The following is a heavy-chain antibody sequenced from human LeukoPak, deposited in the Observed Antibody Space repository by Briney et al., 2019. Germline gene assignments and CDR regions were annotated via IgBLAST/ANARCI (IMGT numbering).Heavy chain of an antibody. D-gene: IGHD3-22*01. V-gene: IGHV3-53*01. CDR3: AIRGENDSTGSRTDY. CDR2: IYSGGST. Sequence: PGGSLRLSCAASGFTVSSNYMSWVRQAPGKGLEWVSVIYSGGSTYYADSVKGRFTISRDNSKHTLYLQMNSLRAEGTAVYYCAIRGENDSTGSRTDYWGQGTLVTVSS. CDR1: GFTVSSNY. J-gene: IGHJ4*02.